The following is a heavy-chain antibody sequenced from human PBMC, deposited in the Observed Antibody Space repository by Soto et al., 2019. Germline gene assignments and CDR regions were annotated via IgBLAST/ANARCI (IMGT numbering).Heavy chain of an antibody. Sequence: EVQLVESGGGLVQPGGSLRLSCAASGFTVSSNYMSWVRQAPGKGLEWVSVIYSGGSTYYADSVKGRFTISRDNSXNXLXXQMNSLRAEDTDVYYCARGRKPLVVVAASPYYFDYWGQGTLVTVSS. CDR2: IYSGGST. CDR1: GFTVSSNY. CDR3: ARGRKPLVVVAASPYYFDY. V-gene: IGHV3-66*01. D-gene: IGHD2-15*01. J-gene: IGHJ4*02.